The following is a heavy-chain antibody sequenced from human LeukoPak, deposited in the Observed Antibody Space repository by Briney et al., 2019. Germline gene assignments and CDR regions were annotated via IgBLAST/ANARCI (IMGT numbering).Heavy chain of an antibody. J-gene: IGHJ6*02. CDR2: IIPILGIA. D-gene: IGHD5-18*01. CDR3: ARDKKDTAMDPGMDV. CDR1: GGTFSSYA. Sequence: GASVKVSCKASGGTFSSYAISWVRQAPGQGLEWMGRIIPILGIANYAQKFQGRVTITADKSTSTAYMELSSLRSEDTAVYYCARDKKDTAMDPGMDVWGQGTTVTVSS. V-gene: IGHV1-69*04.